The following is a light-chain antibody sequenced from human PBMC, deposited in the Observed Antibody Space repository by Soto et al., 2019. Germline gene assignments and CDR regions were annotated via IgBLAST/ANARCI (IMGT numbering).Light chain of an antibody. CDR1: QSVDYY. CDR3: LQRSNWPLT. CDR2: AAS. V-gene: IGKV3-11*01. J-gene: IGKJ4*01. Sequence: EIVLTQSPVTLSLSPGARATLSCRASQSVDYYLAWYQRKPGQAPRLLIYAASNRATGIPARISGSGSGKDFTLNISSLEPEDFAVYYCLQRSNWPLTFGGGTKVEIK.